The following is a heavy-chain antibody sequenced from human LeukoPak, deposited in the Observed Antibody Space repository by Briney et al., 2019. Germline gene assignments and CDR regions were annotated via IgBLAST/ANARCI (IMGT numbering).Heavy chain of an antibody. Sequence: RSSETLSLTCTVSGGSISSGGYYWSWIRQHPGKGLEWIGYIYYSGSTYYNPSLKSRVTISVDTSKNQFSLKLSSVTAADTAVYYCARGGRRNYGDYEVWFDPWGQGTLVTVSS. V-gene: IGHV4-31*03. CDR1: GGSISSGGYY. CDR3: ARGGRRNYGDYEVWFDP. CDR2: IYYSGST. J-gene: IGHJ5*02. D-gene: IGHD4-17*01.